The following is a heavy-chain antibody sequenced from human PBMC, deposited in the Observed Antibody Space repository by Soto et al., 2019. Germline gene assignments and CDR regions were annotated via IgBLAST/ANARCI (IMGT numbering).Heavy chain of an antibody. CDR3: ANSRPPRLLDY. Sequence: QITLKESGPTLVKPTQTLTLTCTFSGFSLGTSGVGVGWIRQPPGKALEWLALIYWDDDKRYSPSLNSRLTITKDTSKSQVVLTITNIDPVHTATYYCANSRPPRLLDYWGQGTLVTFSS. CDR2: IYWDDDK. D-gene: IGHD6-6*01. J-gene: IGHJ4*02. CDR1: GFSLGTSGVG. V-gene: IGHV2-5*02.